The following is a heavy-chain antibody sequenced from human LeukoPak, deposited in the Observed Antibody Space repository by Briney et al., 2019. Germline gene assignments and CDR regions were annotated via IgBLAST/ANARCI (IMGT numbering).Heavy chain of an antibody. CDR1: GFTFSSYW. CDR2: ISSDGSST. Sequence: GGSLRLSCAASGFTFSSYWMYWVRRAPGKGLVWVARISSDGSSTFYAESVKGRFTVSRDNAKNSLYLQMNSLRAEDTAVYYCARPDEQQLVRDAFDIWGQGTMVTVSS. V-gene: IGHV3-74*01. CDR3: ARPDEQQLVRDAFDI. D-gene: IGHD6-13*01. J-gene: IGHJ3*02.